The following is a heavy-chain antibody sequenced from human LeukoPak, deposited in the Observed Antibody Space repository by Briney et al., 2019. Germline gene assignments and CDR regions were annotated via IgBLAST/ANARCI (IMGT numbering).Heavy chain of an antibody. Sequence: PSETLSLTCTVSGYSISSGYYWSWIRQPPGKGLEWIGEINHSGSTNYNPSLKSRVTISVDTSKNQFSLKLSSVTAADTAVYYCARVWRPYYYDSSNWFDPWGQGTLVTVSS. D-gene: IGHD3-22*01. CDR1: GYSISSGYY. CDR2: INHSGST. J-gene: IGHJ5*02. CDR3: ARVWRPYYYDSSNWFDP. V-gene: IGHV4-38-2*02.